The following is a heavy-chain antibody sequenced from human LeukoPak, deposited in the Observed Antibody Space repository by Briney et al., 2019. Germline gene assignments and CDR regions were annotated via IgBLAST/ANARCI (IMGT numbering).Heavy chain of an antibody. CDR1: GGSISSGDYY. J-gene: IGHJ4*02. V-gene: IGHV4-30-4*08. D-gene: IGHD3-22*01. Sequence: SETLSLTCSVSGGSISSGDYYWSWIRQPPGKGLEWIGYIYYSWSTYYHPSLKSRVTISVETSKNQFSLRLSSVTAADTAVYYCARVYYDSSNYYYVLSWGQGTLVTVSS. CDR3: ARVYYDSSNYYYVLS. CDR2: IYYSWST.